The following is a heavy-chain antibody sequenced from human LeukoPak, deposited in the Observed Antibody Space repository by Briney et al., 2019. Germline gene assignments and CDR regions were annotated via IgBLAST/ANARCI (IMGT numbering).Heavy chain of an antibody. J-gene: IGHJ6*02. CDR1: GFTVSSNY. Sequence: GGSLRLSCAASGFTVSSNYMSWVRQAPGKGLEWVSVIYSGGSTYYADSVKGRFTISRDNSKNTLYLQMNSLRAEDTAVYYCARTYYDFWSGPYGMDVWDQGTTVTVSS. CDR3: ARTYYDFWSGPYGMDV. D-gene: IGHD3-3*01. CDR2: IYSGGST. V-gene: IGHV3-66*02.